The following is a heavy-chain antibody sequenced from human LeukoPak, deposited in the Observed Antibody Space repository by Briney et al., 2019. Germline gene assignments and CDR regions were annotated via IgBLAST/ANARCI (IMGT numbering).Heavy chain of an antibody. CDR2: IYYSGST. CDR1: GGSISSSSYY. Sequence: PSETLSLTCTVSGGSISSSSYYWGWIRQPPGKGLEWIGSIYYSGSTYYDPSLKSRVTISVDTSKNQFSLKLSPVTAADTAVYYCARDSSGYYGDYYFDYWGQGTLVTVSS. V-gene: IGHV4-39*07. CDR3: ARDSSGYYGDYYFDY. J-gene: IGHJ4*02. D-gene: IGHD4-17*01.